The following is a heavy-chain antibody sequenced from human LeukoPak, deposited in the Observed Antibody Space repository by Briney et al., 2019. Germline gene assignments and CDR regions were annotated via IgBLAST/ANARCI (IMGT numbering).Heavy chain of an antibody. CDR2: INPSGGST. Sequence: GASLKVSSKASGDTFTNYYMHWVRHAPGQGLEWMGIINPSGGSTTYAQKFQGRVTMTRDTSTSTVYMELSSLKSEDAAVYYCARGPSTNYYYYYYMDVWGKGTTVTVSS. CDR1: GDTFTNYY. CDR3: ARGPSTNYYYYYYMDV. J-gene: IGHJ6*03. V-gene: IGHV1-46*01.